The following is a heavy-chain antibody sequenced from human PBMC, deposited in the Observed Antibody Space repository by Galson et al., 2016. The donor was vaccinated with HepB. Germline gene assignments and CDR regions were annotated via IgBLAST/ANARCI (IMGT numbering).Heavy chain of an antibody. D-gene: IGHD3-10*01. Sequence: SETLSLTCSVSGGPIVSSDYYWAWIRQAPGKGLEWIESISYSGSTFRNPSLQSRVITSVDTAKNQFSLVLRSVTAADTSLYYCARQATLRGDNVFDTWGQGALVTVSS. V-gene: IGHV4-39*01. CDR3: ARQATLRGDNVFDT. CDR1: GGPIVSSDYY. CDR2: ISYSGST. J-gene: IGHJ5*02.